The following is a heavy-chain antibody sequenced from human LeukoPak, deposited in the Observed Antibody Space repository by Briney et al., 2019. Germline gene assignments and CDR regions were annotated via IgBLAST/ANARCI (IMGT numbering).Heavy chain of an antibody. V-gene: IGHV1-18*01. CDR1: RYTFTRYG. CDR3: ARGDSGYDFAPFDY. D-gene: IGHD5-12*01. CDR2: ISANNGNT. Sequence: ASVKVSCKASRYTFTRYGIIWVRQAPGRGREWMGWISANNGNTNYAQKLQGRVTMTTDTSTSTAYMELRSLRSDDTAVYYCARGDSGYDFAPFDYWGQGTLVTVSS. J-gene: IGHJ4*02.